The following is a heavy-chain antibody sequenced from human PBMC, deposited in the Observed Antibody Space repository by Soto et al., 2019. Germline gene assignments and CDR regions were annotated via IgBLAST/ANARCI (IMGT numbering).Heavy chain of an antibody. J-gene: IGHJ4*02. V-gene: IGHV5-51*01. CDR3: ARSQVHYLWGTSGYFDS. D-gene: IGHD3-16*01. CDR2: IYPRDSDA. Sequence: GESLKIYCKGSGYSFTPHWVGWVRQMPGKGLEWMGMIYPRDSDARYSPSFQGHVTISVDESITTAFLQWSSLKASDTAMYYCARSQVHYLWGTSGYFDSWGQGTLVTVSS. CDR1: GYSFTPHW.